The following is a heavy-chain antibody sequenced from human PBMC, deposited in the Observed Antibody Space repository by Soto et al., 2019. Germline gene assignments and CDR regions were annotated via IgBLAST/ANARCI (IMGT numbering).Heavy chain of an antibody. J-gene: IGHJ6*02. CDR1: GGTFSSYA. Sequence: ASVKVSCKASGGTFSSYAISWVRQAPGQGLEWMGGIIPIFGTANYAQKFQGRVTITADESTSTAYMELSSLRSEDTAVYYCASRITIFGVDEYYGMDVWGQGTTVTVSS. D-gene: IGHD3-3*01. CDR2: IIPIFGTA. CDR3: ASRITIFGVDEYYGMDV. V-gene: IGHV1-69*13.